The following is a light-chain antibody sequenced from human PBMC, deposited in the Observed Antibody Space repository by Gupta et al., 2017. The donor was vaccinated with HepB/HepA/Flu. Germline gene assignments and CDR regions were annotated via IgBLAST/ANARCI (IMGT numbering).Light chain of an antibody. CDR1: QSISSY. J-gene: IGKJ4*01. CDR2: AAS. Sequence: DIQMTQSPSSLSASVGDRVTITCRPSQSISSYLSWYQQKPGKAPKLLIYAASSLQSGVPSRFSGSGSGTDFTLNISRLQPEDFATYYCQQSDSTPLTFGGGTKVEIK. CDR3: QQSDSTPLT. V-gene: IGKV1-39*01.